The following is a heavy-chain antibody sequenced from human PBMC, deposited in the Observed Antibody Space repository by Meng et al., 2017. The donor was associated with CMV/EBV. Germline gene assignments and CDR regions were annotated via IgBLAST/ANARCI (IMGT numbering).Heavy chain of an antibody. CDR2: IYTSGST. D-gene: IGHD2-2*01. V-gene: IGHV4-4*07. CDR1: GGSISSYY. J-gene: IGHJ5*02. Sequence: VPRQESGPGLVKPSETLSLTCTVSGGSISSYYWSWIRQPPGKGLEWIGRIYTSGSTNYNPSLKSRVTMSVDTSKNQLSLKLSSVTAADTAVYYCARDLMNCSSTGCANWFDPWGQGTLVTVSS. CDR3: ARDLMNCSSTGCANWFDP.